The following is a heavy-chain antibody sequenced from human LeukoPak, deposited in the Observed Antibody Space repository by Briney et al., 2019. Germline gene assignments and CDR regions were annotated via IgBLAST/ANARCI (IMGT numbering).Heavy chain of an antibody. Sequence: TGGSLRLSCAASGFTFSSYWMNWVRQAPGKGLEWVANIKQDGSEKYYVDSVKGRFTISRDNAKNSLYLQMNSLRAEDTAVYYCARVSRYCSSTSCYGGSFDYWGQGTLVTVSS. V-gene: IGHV3-7*01. D-gene: IGHD2-2*01. CDR2: IKQDGSEK. J-gene: IGHJ4*02. CDR3: ARVSRYCSSTSCYGGSFDY. CDR1: GFTFSSYW.